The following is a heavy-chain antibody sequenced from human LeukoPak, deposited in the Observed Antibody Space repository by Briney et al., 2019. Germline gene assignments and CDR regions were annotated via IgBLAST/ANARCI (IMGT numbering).Heavy chain of an antibody. V-gene: IGHV3-23*01. CDR3: AKRGPIYSSTPGNYFDY. Sequence: GRSLRLSCAASGFTFSSYAMHWVRQAPGKGLEWVSTISGSDDGTYYADSVRGRFTISRDNSKNTLYLQMKALRDEDTATYYCAKRGPIYSSTPGNYFDYWGQGTLVTVSS. CDR1: GFTFSSYA. D-gene: IGHD3-10*01. J-gene: IGHJ4*02. CDR2: ISGSDDGT.